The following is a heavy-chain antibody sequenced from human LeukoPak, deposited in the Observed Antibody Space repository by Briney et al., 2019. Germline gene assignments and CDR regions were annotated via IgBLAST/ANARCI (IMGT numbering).Heavy chain of an antibody. V-gene: IGHV4-59*01. D-gene: IGHD3-3*01. CDR2: IYYSGST. Sequence: SETPSLTCTVSGGSISSLYWNWIRQPPGKGLEWIGYIYYSGSTNYNPSLKSRVTISVDTSKNQFSLKLTSVTAADTAVYYCARRGNDFWSGDKAFDIWGQGTMVTVSS. CDR3: ARRGNDFWSGDKAFDI. CDR1: GGSISSLY. J-gene: IGHJ3*02.